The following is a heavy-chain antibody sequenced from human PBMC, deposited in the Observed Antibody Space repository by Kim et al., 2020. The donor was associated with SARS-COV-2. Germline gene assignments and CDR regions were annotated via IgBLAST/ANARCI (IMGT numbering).Heavy chain of an antibody. CDR2: ISGSGGST. Sequence: GGSLRLSCAASGFTFSSYAMSWVRQAPGKGLEWVSAISGSGGSTYYADSVKGRFTISRDNSKNTLYLQMNSLRAEDTAVYYCAKGLGLNYDYVWGSGDYWGQGTLVTVSS. D-gene: IGHD3-16*01. V-gene: IGHV3-23*01. CDR1: GFTFSSYA. J-gene: IGHJ4*02. CDR3: AKGLGLNYDYVWGSGDY.